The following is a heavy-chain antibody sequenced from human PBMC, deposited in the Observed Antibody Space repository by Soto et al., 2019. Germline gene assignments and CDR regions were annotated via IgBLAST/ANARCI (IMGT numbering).Heavy chain of an antibody. V-gene: IGHV4-31*03. D-gene: IGHD3-3*01. CDR1: GGSISSGGYY. J-gene: IGHJ3*02. CDR3: ARGSYDFWSGKADAFDI. Sequence: KASETLSLTCTVSGGSISSGGYYWSWIRQHPGKGLEWIGYIYYSGSTYYNPSLKSRVTISVDTSKNQFSLKLSSVTAADTAVYYCARGSYDFWSGKADAFDIWGQGTMVTVSS. CDR2: IYYSGST.